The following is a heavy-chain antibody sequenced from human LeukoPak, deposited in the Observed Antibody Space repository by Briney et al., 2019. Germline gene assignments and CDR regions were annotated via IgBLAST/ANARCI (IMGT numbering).Heavy chain of an antibody. Sequence: PGRSLRLSCAASGFTFSSYAMHWVRQAPGKGLEWVAVISYDGSNKYYADSVKGRFTISRDNSKNTLYLQMNSLRAGDTAVYYCARDNWNVGRCGFDIWGQGTMVTVSS. D-gene: IGHD1-20*01. CDR3: ARDNWNVGRCGFDI. CDR2: ISYDGSNK. J-gene: IGHJ3*02. V-gene: IGHV3-30*04. CDR1: GFTFSSYA.